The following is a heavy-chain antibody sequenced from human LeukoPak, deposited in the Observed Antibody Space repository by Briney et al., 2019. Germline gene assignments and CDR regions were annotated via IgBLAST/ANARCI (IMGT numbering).Heavy chain of an antibody. Sequence: SQTLSLTCAISEDGVSSNSVTWNWIRQSPSRGLEWLGRTYYRSTWYNDYAVSVRGRITVNPDTSKSQFSLHLNSVTPEDTAVYYCARRLTQYDCFDPWGQGILVTVSS. CDR1: EDGVSSNSVT. CDR3: ARRLTQYDCFDP. D-gene: IGHD2-2*01. V-gene: IGHV6-1*01. CDR2: TYYRSTWYN. J-gene: IGHJ5*02.